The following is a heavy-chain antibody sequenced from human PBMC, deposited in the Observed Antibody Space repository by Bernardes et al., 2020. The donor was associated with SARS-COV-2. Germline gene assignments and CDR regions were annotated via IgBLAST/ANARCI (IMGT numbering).Heavy chain of an antibody. V-gene: IGHV3-33*01. CDR3: ATEDGEWLES. D-gene: IGHD4-17*01. Sequence: GRSLRLSCAAFGFTFRDFTVHWVRQAPGKGLEWVAVIWHAGSREYYVDSVKGRFAISRDNSNNTLYLQMNNLRVEDTALYRCATEDGEWLESWGQGTLVTVSS. J-gene: IGHJ5*01. CDR2: IWHAGSRE. CDR1: GFTFRDFT.